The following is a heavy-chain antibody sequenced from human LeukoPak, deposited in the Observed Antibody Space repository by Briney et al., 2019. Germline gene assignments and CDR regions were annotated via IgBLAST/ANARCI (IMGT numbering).Heavy chain of an antibody. CDR2: IYYSGST. Sequence: SETLSLTCTASGGSISSYYWSWIRQPPGKGLEWIGYIYYSGSTNYNPSLKSRVTISVDTSKNQFSLKLSSVTAADTAVYYCARARIQLWLLGAFDIWGQGTMVTVSS. CDR3: ARARIQLWLLGAFDI. J-gene: IGHJ3*02. D-gene: IGHD5-18*01. V-gene: IGHV4-59*01. CDR1: GGSISSYY.